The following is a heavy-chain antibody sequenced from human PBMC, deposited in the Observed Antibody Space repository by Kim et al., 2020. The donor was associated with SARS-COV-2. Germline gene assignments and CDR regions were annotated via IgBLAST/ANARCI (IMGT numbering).Heavy chain of an antibody. D-gene: IGHD2-15*01. V-gene: IGHV3-33*03. CDR1: GFAFSSHG. J-gene: IGHJ4*02. CDR2: IWNDGSYA. CDR3: AMACSGGVGCVYMDF. Sequence: GGSLRLSCEASGFAFSSHGMHWVRQAPGKGLEWVGIIWNDGSYANYGDSVKGRFTISRVYSKNTLFRQMNNLIVEETAVYYCAMACSGGVGCVYMDFCGPGTLITNSS.